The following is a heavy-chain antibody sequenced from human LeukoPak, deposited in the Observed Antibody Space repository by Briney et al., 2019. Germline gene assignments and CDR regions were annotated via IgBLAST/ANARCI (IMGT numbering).Heavy chain of an antibody. CDR3: ARDLYYGSGSYYNRYNWFDP. V-gene: IGHV1-2*02. D-gene: IGHD3-10*01. CDR1: GYTLTGYY. CDR2: INPNSGGT. Sequence: ASVKFSCKACGYTLTGYYMHWVRQAPGQGLEWMGWINPNSGGTNYAQKFQGRVTMTRDTSISTAYMELSRLRSDDTAVYYCARDLYYGSGSYYNRYNWFDPWGQGTLVTVSS. J-gene: IGHJ5*02.